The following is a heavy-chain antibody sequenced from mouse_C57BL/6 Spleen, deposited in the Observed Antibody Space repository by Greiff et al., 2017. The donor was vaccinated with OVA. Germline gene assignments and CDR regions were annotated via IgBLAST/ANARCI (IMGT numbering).Heavy chain of an antibody. Sequence: EVQLQQSGPELVKPGASVKMSCKASGYTFTDYNMHWVKQSHGKSLEWIGYINPNNGGTSYNQKFKGKATLTVNKSSSTAYMELRSLTSEDSAVYYCARGFITTVVAPFDYWGKGTTLTVSS. D-gene: IGHD1-1*01. CDR1: GYTFTDYN. CDR2: INPNNGGT. J-gene: IGHJ2*01. V-gene: IGHV1-22*01. CDR3: ARGFITTVVAPFDY.